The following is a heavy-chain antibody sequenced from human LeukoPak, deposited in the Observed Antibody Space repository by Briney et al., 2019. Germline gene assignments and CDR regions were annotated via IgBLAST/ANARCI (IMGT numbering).Heavy chain of an antibody. CDR1: GGSISSYY. Sequence: SETLSLTCTVSGGSISSYYWSWIRQPAGKGLEWIGRIYTSGSTNYNPSLKSRVTISVDTSKNQFSLKLSSVTAADTAVYYCARVYSSSWYGGFDYWGQGTLVTVSS. J-gene: IGHJ4*02. CDR3: ARVYSSSWYGGFDY. D-gene: IGHD6-13*01. CDR2: IYTSGST. V-gene: IGHV4-4*07.